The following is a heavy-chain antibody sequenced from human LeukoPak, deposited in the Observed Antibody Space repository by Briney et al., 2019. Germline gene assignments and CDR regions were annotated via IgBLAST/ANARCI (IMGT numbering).Heavy chain of an antibody. V-gene: IGHV3-64*01. D-gene: IGHD6-6*01. CDR1: GFTFSSYA. Sequence: GGSLRHSCAASGFTFSSYAMHWVRQAPGKGLEYVSAISSNGGSTYYANSVKGRFTISRDNSKNTLYLQMGSLRAEDMAVYYRARSSSGGGFDYWGQGTLVTVSS. CDR2: ISSNGGST. CDR3: ARSSSGGGFDY. J-gene: IGHJ4*02.